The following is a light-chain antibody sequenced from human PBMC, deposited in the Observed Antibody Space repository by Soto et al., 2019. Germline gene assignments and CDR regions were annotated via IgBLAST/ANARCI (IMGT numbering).Light chain of an antibody. CDR3: SSYTSSSTLCV. J-gene: IGLJ3*02. Sequence: ALTQPASVSGSPGQSITISCTGTSSDVGGYNYVSWYQQHPGKAPKLMIYEVSNRPSGVSNRFSGSKSGNTASLTISGLQAEDEADYYCSSYTSSSTLCVFGGGTKLTVL. CDR1: SSDVGGYNY. V-gene: IGLV2-14*01. CDR2: EVS.